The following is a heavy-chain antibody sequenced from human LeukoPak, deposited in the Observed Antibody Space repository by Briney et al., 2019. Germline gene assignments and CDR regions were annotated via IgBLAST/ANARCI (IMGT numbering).Heavy chain of an antibody. CDR1: GFTFSSYA. J-gene: IGHJ5*01. CDR2: ISYDGSNK. Sequence: GRSLRLSCAASGFTFSSYAMHWVRQAPGKGLEWVAVISYDGSNKYNADSVKGRFTISRDNAKNSLYLQMNSLRAEDTAVYYCARDNWHDCWGQGTLVTVSS. CDR3: ARDNWHDC. V-gene: IGHV3-30-3*01.